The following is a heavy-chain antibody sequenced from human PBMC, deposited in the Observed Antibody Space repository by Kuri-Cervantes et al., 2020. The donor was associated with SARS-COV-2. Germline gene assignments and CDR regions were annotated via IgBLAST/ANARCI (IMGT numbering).Heavy chain of an antibody. Sequence: GGSLRLSCAASGFTFSSYWMSWVRQAPGKGLEWVANIKQDGSEKYYVDSVKGRFTISRDNAKNSLYLQMNSLRAEDTAVYYCARVSYYYDSSGPWIDYWGQGTLVTVSS. CDR1: GFTFSSYW. CDR3: ARVSYYYDSSGPWIDY. V-gene: IGHV3-7*03. J-gene: IGHJ4*02. D-gene: IGHD3-22*01. CDR2: IKQDGSEK.